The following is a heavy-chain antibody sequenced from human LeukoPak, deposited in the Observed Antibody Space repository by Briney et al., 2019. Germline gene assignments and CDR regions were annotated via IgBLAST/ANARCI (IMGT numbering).Heavy chain of an antibody. CDR3: AREGSLRMMGLGY. D-gene: IGHD1-26*01. CDR2: IYYSGST. CDR1: GGSISSYY. Sequence: SETLSLTCTVSGGSISSYYWSWIRQPLGKGLEWIGYIYYSGSTNYNPSLKSRVTISVDTSKNQFSLKLSSVTAADTAVYYCAREGSLRMMGLGYWGQGTLVTVSS. V-gene: IGHV4-59*01. J-gene: IGHJ4*02.